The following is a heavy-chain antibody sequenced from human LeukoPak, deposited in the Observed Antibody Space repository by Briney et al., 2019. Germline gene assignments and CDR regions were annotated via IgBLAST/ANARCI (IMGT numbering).Heavy chain of an antibody. CDR3: ARAFSSGYLGYYFDC. CDR2: IYSNGST. Sequence: PSETLSLTCSVSGGSISSSSYSWGWIRQPPGKGLEWIGNIYSNGSTYYNPSLKSRVTISVDTSKNQFSVRLSSVTAADTAVYYCARAFSSGYLGYYFDCWGQGTLVTISS. J-gene: IGHJ4*02. D-gene: IGHD3-22*01. V-gene: IGHV4-39*01. CDR1: GGSISSSSYS.